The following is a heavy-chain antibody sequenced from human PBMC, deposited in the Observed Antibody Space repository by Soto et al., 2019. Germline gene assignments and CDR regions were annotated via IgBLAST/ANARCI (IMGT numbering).Heavy chain of an antibody. CDR3: ARAITTVHYYYMDV. Sequence: SETLSLTCTVSGGSISSYYWSWIRQPPGKGLERIGYIYYSGRTNYNPSLKSRVTISVDTSKNQFSLKLSSVTAADTAVYYCARAITTVHYYYMDVCGKGTTVTVSS. CDR2: IYYSGRT. V-gene: IGHV4-59*01. J-gene: IGHJ6*03. CDR1: GGSISSYY. D-gene: IGHD3-22*01.